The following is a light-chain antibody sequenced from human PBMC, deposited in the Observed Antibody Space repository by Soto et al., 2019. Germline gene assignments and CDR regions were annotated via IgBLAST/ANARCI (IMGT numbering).Light chain of an antibody. Sequence: DIQLTQSPSFLSASVGYRVTITCRASQSISSHVAWYRQKSGKAPMLLIYAASTLQSGVPSRFSGSGSGTEFTLTISSLHPEDFATYYCQHLDSFPLAFGGGTTVEI. CDR1: QSISSH. V-gene: IGKV1-9*01. J-gene: IGKJ4*01. CDR3: QHLDSFPLA. CDR2: AAS.